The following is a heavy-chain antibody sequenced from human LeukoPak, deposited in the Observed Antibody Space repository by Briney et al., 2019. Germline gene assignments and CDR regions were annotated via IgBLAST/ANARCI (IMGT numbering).Heavy chain of an antibody. Sequence: SETLSLTCSVSGGSISSNDYYWGWIRQPPGKGLEWIGTMFYNGATKSNPSLSSRVTMSIDTSKNQFSLKLRSVTAADTAVYYCAREARFALPVVGSGDYWGQGTLDTVSS. CDR1: GGSISSNDYY. V-gene: IGHV4-39*07. CDR3: AREARFALPVVGSGDY. CDR2: MFYNGAT. D-gene: IGHD6-19*01. J-gene: IGHJ4*02.